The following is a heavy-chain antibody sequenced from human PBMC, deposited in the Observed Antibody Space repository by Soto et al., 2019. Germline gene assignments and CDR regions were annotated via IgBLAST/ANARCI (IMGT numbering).Heavy chain of an antibody. CDR3: ARVDTMMGGYYLDF. Sequence: GWSLRLSCAASVFTVISNYMSWVRQAPGEGLEWVSVIYSGGNTYYADSVKGRFTISRDKSKNTLYLQMDSLRAEDTAVYYCARVDTMMGGYYLDFWGQGTLVTVSS. D-gene: IGHD3-22*01. CDR1: VFTVISNY. CDR2: IYSGGNT. J-gene: IGHJ4*02. V-gene: IGHV3-53*01.